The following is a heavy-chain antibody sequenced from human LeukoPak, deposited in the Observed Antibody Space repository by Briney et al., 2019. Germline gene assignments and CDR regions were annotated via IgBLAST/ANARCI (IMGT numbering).Heavy chain of an antibody. Sequence: GRSLRLSCAASGFTFDGYAMHWVRQAPGKGLEWVSGISWNSGSIGYADSVKGRFTISRDNAKNSLYLQMNSLRAEDTALYYCAKAERYCSSTSCYMDYWGQGTLVTVSS. CDR3: AKAERYCSSTSCYMDY. V-gene: IGHV3-9*01. J-gene: IGHJ4*02. D-gene: IGHD2-2*02. CDR1: GFTFDGYA. CDR2: ISWNSGSI.